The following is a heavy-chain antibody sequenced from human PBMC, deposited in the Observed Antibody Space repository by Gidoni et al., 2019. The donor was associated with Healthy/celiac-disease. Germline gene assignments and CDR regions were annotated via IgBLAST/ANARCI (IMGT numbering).Heavy chain of an antibody. CDR3: ARGDLVGATTWTATGAFDI. J-gene: IGHJ3*02. CDR2: ISYDGSNK. CDR1: GLTFSSFA. V-gene: IGHV3-30-3*01. Sequence: QVQLVESGGGVVQPGRSLRHSCATSGLTFSSFAMHWVRQAPSKGLEWVAVISYDGSNKYYADAVKGRFTISRDNAKNTLYLQMNSLRVEDTAVYYCARGDLVGATTWTATGAFDIWGQGTMVTVSS. D-gene: IGHD1-26*01.